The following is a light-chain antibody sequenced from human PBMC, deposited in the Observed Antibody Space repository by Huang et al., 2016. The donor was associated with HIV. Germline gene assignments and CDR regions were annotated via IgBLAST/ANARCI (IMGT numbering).Light chain of an antibody. CDR2: AAS. J-gene: IGKJ5*01. CDR1: QDISTS. Sequence: AVQLTQFPSSLSASVGDRIVITCRASQDISTSLSWYQQKPGMAPKLLISAASKLQSGVLTRFSGDSAETYFTLFITNLQPEDVVTYYCQQLHDYPVTFGRGTRLDIK. CDR3: QQLHDYPVT. V-gene: IGKV1D-13*01.